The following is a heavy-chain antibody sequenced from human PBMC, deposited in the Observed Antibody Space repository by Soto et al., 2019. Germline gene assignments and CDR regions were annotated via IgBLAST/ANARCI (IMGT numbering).Heavy chain of an antibody. V-gene: IGHV1-18*01. Sequence: QVHLVQSGAEVKKPGASVKVSCKGSGYAFTTYGITWVRQAPGQGLEWMGWISAHNGNTNYAQKLQGRVTVTRDTSTSTADMERRSLRDDDTDVYYCARGRYGDYWGQGALVTVSS. CDR1: GYAFTTYG. D-gene: IGHD1-1*01. CDR3: ARGRYGDY. CDR2: ISAHNGNT. J-gene: IGHJ4*02.